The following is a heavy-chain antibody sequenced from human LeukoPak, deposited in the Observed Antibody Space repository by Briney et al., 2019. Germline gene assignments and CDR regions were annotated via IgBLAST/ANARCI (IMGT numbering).Heavy chain of an antibody. D-gene: IGHD3-10*01. V-gene: IGHV3-30*18. J-gene: IGHJ4*02. CDR1: GFTFSSYG. Sequence: GGSLRLSCAASGFTFSSYGMHWVRQAPGKGLEWVAVISYDGSNKFYADSVKGRFTISRDNSKNTLYLQMNSLRAEDTAVYYCAKEDYYGSGEIDYWGQGTLVTVSS. CDR3: AKEDYYGSGEIDY. CDR2: ISYDGSNK.